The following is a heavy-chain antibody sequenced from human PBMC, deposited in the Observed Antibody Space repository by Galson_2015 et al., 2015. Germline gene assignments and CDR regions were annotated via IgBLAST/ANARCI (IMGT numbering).Heavy chain of an antibody. CDR3: ARASGWYGALDI. CDR2: MSNDGSNK. Sequence: SLRLSCAASGFTFSNYAMHWVRQAPGKGLEWVTLMSNDGSNKYYADSVKGRFTISRDNSKNTVYLQMNSLRAEDTAVYYCARASGWYGALDIWGQGTMVIVSS. V-gene: IGHV3-30-3*01. CDR1: GFTFSNYA. J-gene: IGHJ3*02. D-gene: IGHD6-19*01.